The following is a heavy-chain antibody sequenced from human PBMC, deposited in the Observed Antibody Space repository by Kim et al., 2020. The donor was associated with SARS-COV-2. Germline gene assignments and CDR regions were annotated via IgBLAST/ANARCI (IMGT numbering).Heavy chain of an antibody. D-gene: IGHD4-4*01. V-gene: IGHV3-30*18. CDR1: GFSFNNFG. CDR3: VKDENVGYSHFNPHY. CDR2: ISYYGTVQ. J-gene: IGHJ4*01. Sequence: GGSLRLSCAASGFSFNNFGMHWVRHAPGKGLEWVAVISYYGTVQYYADSVEGRFTVSRDNNNNKVFLQMSSLRTEDTAVYYCVKDENVGYSHFNPHYWG.